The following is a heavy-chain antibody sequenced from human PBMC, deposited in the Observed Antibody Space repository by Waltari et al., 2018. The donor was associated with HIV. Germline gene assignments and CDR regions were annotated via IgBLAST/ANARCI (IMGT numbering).Heavy chain of an antibody. D-gene: IGHD1-26*01. CDR3: ARHALRVGAAYWNFDL. Sequence: QLQLQESGPGLVKPSETLSLTCTVSGGSVSSSSYFWGWIRQPPGKGLEGIGRIYYTGRAYYNPPLKSRVTISVDTSKNQFSLKVTSVTAADTAVYYCARHALRVGAAYWNFDLWGRGTLVTVSS. CDR1: GGSVSSSSYF. J-gene: IGHJ2*01. CDR2: IYYTGRA. V-gene: IGHV4-39*01.